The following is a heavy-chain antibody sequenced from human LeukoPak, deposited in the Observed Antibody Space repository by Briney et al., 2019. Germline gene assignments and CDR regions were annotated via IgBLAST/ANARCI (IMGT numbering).Heavy chain of an antibody. CDR1: GYTFTAYH. D-gene: IGHD3-22*01. J-gene: IGHJ3*02. CDR3: ARVGGSGYYNVLRAFDT. Sequence: GASVKVSCKASGYTFTAYHMHWVRQAPGQGLEWMGWINPNSGGTNYAQKFQGRVTMTRDTSISTAYMELSRLRSDDTAVYYCARVGGSGYYNVLRAFDTWGQGTMVTVSS. CDR2: INPNSGGT. V-gene: IGHV1-2*02.